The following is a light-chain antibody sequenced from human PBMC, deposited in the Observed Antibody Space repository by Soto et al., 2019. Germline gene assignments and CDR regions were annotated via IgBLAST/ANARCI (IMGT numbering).Light chain of an antibody. CDR2: DAS. V-gene: IGKV1-39*01. J-gene: IGKJ5*01. CDR3: QQSYTTVT. Sequence: DIQLTQSPSSLSASVGDRVTITCRASHTIHIYLNWYRQKPGEAPRLLIYDASNLESGVPSRFSGSGSGTDFTLTISSLQPEDFATYYCQQSYTTVTFGQGTRLEIK. CDR1: HTIHIY.